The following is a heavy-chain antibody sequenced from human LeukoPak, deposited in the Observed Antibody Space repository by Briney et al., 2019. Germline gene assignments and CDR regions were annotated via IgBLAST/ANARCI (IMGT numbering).Heavy chain of an antibody. CDR2: INHSGST. CDR3: ARGLVVPAAKGYYDCYRMEV. J-gene: IGHJ6*04. CDR1: GGSFSGYY. V-gene: IGHV4-34*01. D-gene: IGHD2-2*01. Sequence: SETLSLTCAVYGGSFSGYYWSWIRQPPGKGLEWIGEINHSGSTNYNPSLKSRVTISVDTSKNQFSLKLSSVTAADTAVYYCARGLVVPAAKGYYDCYRMEVWGKGTTVTVSS.